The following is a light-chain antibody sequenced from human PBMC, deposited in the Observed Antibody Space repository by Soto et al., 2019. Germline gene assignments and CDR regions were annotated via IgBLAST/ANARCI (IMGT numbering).Light chain of an antibody. V-gene: IGKV4-1*01. J-gene: IGKJ2*01. CDR1: QSALFSASNKNY. CDR2: WAS. Sequence: DVVLTQSPDSLAMSLGETATITCRTSQSALFSASNKNYIAWYQRRPGQPLRLLFYWASTRASGVPERFSGSGSGTDFTLTLSSLQPDDAAIYYCQQYFSIPMFTFAQGTKLQIK. CDR3: QQYFSIPMFT.